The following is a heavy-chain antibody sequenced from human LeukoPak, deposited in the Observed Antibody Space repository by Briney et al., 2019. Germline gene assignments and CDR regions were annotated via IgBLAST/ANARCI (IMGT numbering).Heavy chain of an antibody. CDR3: AGGADGVSSNSRGWFDP. Sequence: PGGSLRLSCAASGFTFSSYSMNWVRQAPGKGLEWVSSISSSSSYIYYADSVKGRFTISRDNAKNSLYLQMNSLRAEDTAVYSCAGGADGVSSNSRGWFDPWGQGTLVTVSS. CDR2: ISSSSSYI. V-gene: IGHV3-21*01. J-gene: IGHJ5*02. CDR1: GFTFSSYS. D-gene: IGHD2-15*01.